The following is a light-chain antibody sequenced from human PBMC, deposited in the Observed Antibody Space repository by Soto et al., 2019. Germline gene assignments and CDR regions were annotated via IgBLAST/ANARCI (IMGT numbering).Light chain of an antibody. J-gene: IGKJ1*01. CDR2: DAS. CDR3: QQYRAYRA. Sequence: DIQLTQSPSFLSASVGDRVTITCRASQGISTYLAWYQQKPGKAPKLLIYDASSLENGVPSRFSGSGSGTEFTLTISSLQPDDFATYYCQQYRAYRAFGQGTKVDIK. CDR1: QGISTY. V-gene: IGKV1-9*01.